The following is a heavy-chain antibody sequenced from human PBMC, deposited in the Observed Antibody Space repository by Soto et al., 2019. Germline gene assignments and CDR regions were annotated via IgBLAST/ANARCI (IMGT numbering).Heavy chain of an antibody. Sequence: PGGSLRLSCAASGFIFSSYWMHWVRQAPGKGLVWVARINNDGSDTTYADSVKGRFTVSRDNTRNTLYLEMKSLRAEDTAVYYCSRVITVTPVYWGQGTLVTDSS. D-gene: IGHD3-10*01. J-gene: IGHJ4*02. CDR3: SRVITVTPVY. V-gene: IGHV3-74*01. CDR1: GFIFSSYW. CDR2: INNDGSDT.